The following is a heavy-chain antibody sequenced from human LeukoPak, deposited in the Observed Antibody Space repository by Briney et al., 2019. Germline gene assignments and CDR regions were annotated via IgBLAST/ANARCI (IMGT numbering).Heavy chain of an antibody. CDR1: GDSVSSNSAA. V-gene: IGHV6-1*01. Sequence: PSQTLSLTCAISGDSVSSNSAAWNWIRQSPSRGLEWLGRTYYRSKWYNDYAVSVKSRLTINPDTSKNQLSLQLKSVAPEDSAVYYCARGGAGGRAFDIWGQGTMVTVSS. CDR2: TYYRSKWYN. D-gene: IGHD2-15*01. J-gene: IGHJ3*02. CDR3: ARGGAGGRAFDI.